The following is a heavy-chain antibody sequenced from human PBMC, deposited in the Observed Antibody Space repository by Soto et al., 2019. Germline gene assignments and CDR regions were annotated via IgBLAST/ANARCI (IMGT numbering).Heavy chain of an antibody. CDR3: AKGGRGITFGGVIAPFDY. V-gene: IGHV3-23*01. CDR1: GFTFSSYA. CDR2: ISGSGGST. D-gene: IGHD3-16*02. Sequence: GGSLRLSCAASGFTFSSYAMSWVRQSPGKGLEWVSAISGSGGSTYYADSVKGRFTISRDNSKNTLYLQMNSLRAEDTAVYYCAKGGRGITFGGVIAPFDYWGQGTLVTVSS. J-gene: IGHJ4*02.